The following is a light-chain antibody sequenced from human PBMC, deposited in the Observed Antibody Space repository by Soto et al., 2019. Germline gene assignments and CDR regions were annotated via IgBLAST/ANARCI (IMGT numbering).Light chain of an antibody. CDR2: AS. J-gene: IGKJ3*01. Sequence: EIVLTQSPGTLSLSPGERATLSCRASQSVSDMYLSWYQQKPGQAPRLLIYASNSATGISDRFSGSGSGTDFTLTISRLEPEDFAVYYCQHYGTSALFGPGTKVEIK. CDR1: QSVSDMY. V-gene: IGKV3-20*01. CDR3: QHYGTSAL.